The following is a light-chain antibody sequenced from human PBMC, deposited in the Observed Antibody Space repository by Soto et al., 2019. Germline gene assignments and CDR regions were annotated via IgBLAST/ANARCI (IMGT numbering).Light chain of an antibody. Sequence: DIQMTQSPSSLSASVGDRVTITCRASQSISSYLNWYQQKPGKAPKLLIYAASSLLSGVPSRFSGSGSGTDFTLTISSLQPEDFATYYCQQSYSTPQTFGQGTKVDIK. V-gene: IGKV1-39*01. J-gene: IGKJ1*01. CDR1: QSISSY. CDR2: AAS. CDR3: QQSYSTPQT.